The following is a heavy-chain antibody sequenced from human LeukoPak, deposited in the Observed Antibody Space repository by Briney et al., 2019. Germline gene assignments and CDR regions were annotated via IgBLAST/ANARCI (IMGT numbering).Heavy chain of an antibody. CDR1: GFTVSSSY. D-gene: IGHD3-22*01. CDR2: IYSGGST. CDR3: ARDPGGFSSGYYFDN. V-gene: IGHV3-53*01. J-gene: IGHJ4*02. Sequence: GGSLRLSCAASGFTVSSSYMSWVRQAPGKGLEWVSVIYSGGSTYYADSVKGRFTISRDNAKNSLYLQMNSLRAEDTALYHCARDPGGFSSGYYFDNWGQGTLVTVSS.